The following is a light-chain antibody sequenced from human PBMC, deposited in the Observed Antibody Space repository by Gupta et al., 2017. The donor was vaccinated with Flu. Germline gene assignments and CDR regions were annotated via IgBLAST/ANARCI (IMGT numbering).Light chain of an antibody. Sequence: SSLSASVGDRVTITCRTSQSISNYLYWYQQQPGEAPKLLVYAASSLQSGVPSRFSGSGCGTDFTLTIISLQLEDSAAYFCQQSYSNPLLTFGHGTKVDIK. CDR3: QQSYSNPLLT. CDR1: QSISNY. CDR2: AAS. V-gene: IGKV1-39*01. J-gene: IGKJ3*01.